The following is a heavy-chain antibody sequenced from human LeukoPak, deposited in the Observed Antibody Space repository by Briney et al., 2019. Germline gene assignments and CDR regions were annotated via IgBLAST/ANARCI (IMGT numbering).Heavy chain of an antibody. D-gene: IGHD5-12*01. CDR1: GFTFSSYA. CDR3: AKEVLSGYDIGYFDY. V-gene: IGHV3-23*01. J-gene: IGHJ4*02. CDR2: ISGSGGST. Sequence: QAGGSLRLSCAASGFTFSSYAMNWVRQAPGKGLEWVSAISGSGGSTYYADSVKGRFTISRDNSKNTLYLQMNSLRAEDTAVYYCAKEVLSGYDIGYFDYWGQGTLVTVSS.